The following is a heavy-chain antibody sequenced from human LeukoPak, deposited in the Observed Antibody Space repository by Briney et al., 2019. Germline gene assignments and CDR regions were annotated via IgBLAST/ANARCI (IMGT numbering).Heavy chain of an antibody. Sequence: ASVKVSCKASGGTFSSYAISWVRQAPGQGLEWMGWINPNSGGTNYAQKFQGRVTMTRDTSISTAYMELSRLRSDDTAVYYCASCSTSIAVAGASYYYYYMDVWGKGTTVTVSS. D-gene: IGHD6-19*01. CDR3: ASCSTSIAVAGASYYYYYMDV. J-gene: IGHJ6*03. CDR2: INPNSGGT. CDR1: GGTFSSYA. V-gene: IGHV1-2*02.